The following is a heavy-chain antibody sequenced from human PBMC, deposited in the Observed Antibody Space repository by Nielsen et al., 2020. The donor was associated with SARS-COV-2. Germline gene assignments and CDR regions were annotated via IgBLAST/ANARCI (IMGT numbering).Heavy chain of an antibody. J-gene: IGHJ6*02. Sequence: GGSLRLSCVVSGFNFRGYWMTWVRQAPGKGLEWVGNIKLDGSEKYYVDSVKGRFTISRDNARNTLYLQMNSLRAEDTAVYYCARDSQWLVTGYYYYGMDVWGQGTTVTVSS. CDR3: ARDSQWLVTGYYYYGMDV. CDR2: IKLDGSEK. D-gene: IGHD6-19*01. CDR1: GFNFRGYW. V-gene: IGHV3-7*03.